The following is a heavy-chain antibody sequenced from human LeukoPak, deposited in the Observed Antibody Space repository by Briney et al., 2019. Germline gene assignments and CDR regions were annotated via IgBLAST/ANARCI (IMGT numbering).Heavy chain of an antibody. CDR2: ISAYNGNT. CDR1: GYTFTSYG. V-gene: IGHV1-18*01. Sequence: ASVKVSCTASGYTFTSYGISWVRQAPGQGLEWMGWISAYNGNTNYAQKLQGRVTMTTDTSTSTAYMELRSLRSDDTAVYYCARVTMVRGEPPRIEYWGQGTLVTVSS. CDR3: ARVTMVRGEPPRIEY. D-gene: IGHD3-10*01. J-gene: IGHJ4*02.